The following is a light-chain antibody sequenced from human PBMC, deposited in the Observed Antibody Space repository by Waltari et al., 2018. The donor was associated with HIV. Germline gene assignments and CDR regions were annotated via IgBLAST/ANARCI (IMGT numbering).Light chain of an antibody. J-gene: IGKJ3*01. CDR1: QSVSSSY. V-gene: IGKV3-20*01. CDR3: QQYGSSPIVT. Sequence: EIVLTQSPGTLSLSPGERVTLSCRASQSVSSSYLAWYQQKPGQAPRLLIYGASSRATGIPDRFSGSGSGTDFTLTISRLEPEDFAVYFCQQYGSSPIVTFGPGTKVDMK. CDR2: GAS.